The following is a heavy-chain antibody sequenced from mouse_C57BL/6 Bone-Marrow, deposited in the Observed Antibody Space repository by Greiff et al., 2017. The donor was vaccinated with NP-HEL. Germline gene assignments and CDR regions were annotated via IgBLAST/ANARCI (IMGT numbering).Heavy chain of an antibody. CDR3: AKGYYLAWFAY. CDR1: GYTFTSYD. Sequence: QVQLQHSGPELVKPGASVKLSCKASGYTFTSYDINWVKQRPGQGLEWIGWIYPRDGSTKYNEKFKGKATLTVDTSSSTAYMELHSLTSEDSAVYFCAKGYYLAWFAYWGQGTLVTVSA. D-gene: IGHD2-3*01. CDR2: IYPRDGST. J-gene: IGHJ3*01. V-gene: IGHV1-85*01.